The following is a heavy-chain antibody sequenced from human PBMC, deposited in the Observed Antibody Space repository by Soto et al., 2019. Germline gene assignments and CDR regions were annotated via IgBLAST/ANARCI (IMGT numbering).Heavy chain of an antibody. D-gene: IGHD2-8*01. CDR2: IGPVGDT. V-gene: IGHV3-13*04. CDR3: ARVRGVNGMDV. J-gene: IGHJ6*02. Sequence: EVQLVESGGGLVQPGGSLRLSCAASGFTFSNYDMHWVHQATGKGLEWVSAIGPVGDTYYPGSVKGRFTISRENAKNSLYLQMNSLRAGDTAVYYCARVRGVNGMDVWGQGTTVTVS. CDR1: GFTFSNYD.